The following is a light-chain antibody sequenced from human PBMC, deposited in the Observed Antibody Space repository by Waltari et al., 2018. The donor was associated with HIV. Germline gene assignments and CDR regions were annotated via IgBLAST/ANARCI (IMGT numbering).Light chain of an antibody. V-gene: IGLV2-8*01. CDR3: VSYTEKDTFLL. CDR1: SNDIGTYNF. J-gene: IGLJ2*01. CDR2: DVT. Sequence: QSALTQPPSASGSPGQAVAISCTGSSNDIGTYNFVSWYQHHPGKAPKLLIYDVTRPTPGIPDRFSGTKSGYTASLTVSDLQVEDEADYYCVSYTEKDTFLLFGGGTKLAV.